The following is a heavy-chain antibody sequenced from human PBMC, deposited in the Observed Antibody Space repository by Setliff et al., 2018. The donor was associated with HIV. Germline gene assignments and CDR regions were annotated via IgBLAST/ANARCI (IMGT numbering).Heavy chain of an antibody. CDR3: ARNYGADPNYFDY. V-gene: IGHV1-46*01. CDR1: GYTFTNYY. J-gene: IGHJ4*02. D-gene: IGHD4-17*01. CDR2: INPSGGST. Sequence: ASVKVSCKASGYTFTNYYIHWVRQAPGQGLEWMGIINPSGGSTTYAQKFQGRVTMTRDTSISTAYMELGGLRSDDTAVYYCARNYGADPNYFDYWGQGTLVTVSS.